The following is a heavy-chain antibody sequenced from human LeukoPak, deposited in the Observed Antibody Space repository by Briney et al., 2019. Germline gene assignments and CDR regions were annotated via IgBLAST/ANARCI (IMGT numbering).Heavy chain of an antibody. CDR1: GFTFSSYG. D-gene: IGHD5-12*01. V-gene: IGHV3-30*18. CDR2: ISYDGSNK. CDR3: AKAVPPGGYDHPFGY. J-gene: IGHJ4*02. Sequence: GGFLRLSCAASGFTFSSYGMHWVRQAPGKGLEWVAVISYDGSNKYYADSVKGRFTISRDNSKNTLYLQMNSLRAEDTAVYYCAKAVPPGGYDHPFGYWGQGTLVTVSS.